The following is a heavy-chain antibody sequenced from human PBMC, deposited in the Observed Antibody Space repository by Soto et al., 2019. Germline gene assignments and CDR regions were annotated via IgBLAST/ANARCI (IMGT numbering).Heavy chain of an antibody. V-gene: IGHV3-11*04. J-gene: IGHJ4*02. CDR3: ATAPWNNAY. Sequence: QVQLVESGGGLVKPGGSLRLSCAGSGFTFSDYYMSWFRQAPGKGLECVSYITSSDAIIYYTDSVKGRFTISRDNAKNSLFLQMNNLRVEDTAVYYCATAPWNNAYCGQGTLVTVSS. CDR2: ITSSDAII. CDR1: GFTFSDYY. D-gene: IGHD1-1*01.